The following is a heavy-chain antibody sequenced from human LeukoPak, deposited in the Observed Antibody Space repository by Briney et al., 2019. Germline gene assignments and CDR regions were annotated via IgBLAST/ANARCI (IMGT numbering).Heavy chain of an antibody. Sequence: GGSLRLSCAASGFTFSTHAMHWVRQAPAKGLEWVAMIWFDGKTTYYVNSVKGRFTISRDNSKNTVDLRMNSLRAEDTAVYYCAKDGGIFGVVIIYGNFDYWGQGTLVTVSS. CDR2: IWFDGKTT. D-gene: IGHD3-3*01. V-gene: IGHV3-30*02. CDR3: AKDGGIFGVVIIYGNFDY. J-gene: IGHJ4*02. CDR1: GFTFSTHA.